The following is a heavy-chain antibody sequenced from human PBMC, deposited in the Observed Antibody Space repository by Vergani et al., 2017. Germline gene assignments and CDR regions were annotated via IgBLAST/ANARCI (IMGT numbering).Heavy chain of an antibody. CDR2: ISSSGSTI. CDR1: GLTFSSYE. J-gene: IGHJ4*02. Sequence: EVQLVESGGGLVQPGGSLRLSCAASGLTFSSYEMNWVRQAPGKGLEWVSYISSSGSTIYYADSVKGRFTISRDNAKNSLYLQMNSLRAEDTAVYYCARVRGYSYGYRSDYFDYWGQGTLVTVSS. D-gene: IGHD5-18*01. V-gene: IGHV3-48*03. CDR3: ARVRGYSYGYRSDYFDY.